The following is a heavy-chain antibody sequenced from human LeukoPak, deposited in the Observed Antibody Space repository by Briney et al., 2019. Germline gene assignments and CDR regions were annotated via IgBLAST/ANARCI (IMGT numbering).Heavy chain of an antibody. Sequence: PGGSLRLSCEASGFIFSRYGMHWVRQAPGKGLEWVALISHDGSKRYCADSVKGRFTISRDNSKNTLYLQMNSLRAEGTAVYYCAKGGEYQLPGDYWGQGTLVTVSS. CDR2: ISHDGSKR. J-gene: IGHJ4*02. D-gene: IGHD2-2*01. CDR1: GFIFSRYG. V-gene: IGHV3-30*18. CDR3: AKGGEYQLPGDY.